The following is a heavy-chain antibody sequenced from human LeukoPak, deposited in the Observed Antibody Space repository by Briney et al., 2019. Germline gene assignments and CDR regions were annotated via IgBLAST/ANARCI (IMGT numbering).Heavy chain of an antibody. CDR2: ISSSGSTI. CDR1: VFTFSDYY. CDR3: ARVEYIYGYGS. Sequence: GGSLRLSCAASVFTFSDYYMSWIRQAPGKGLEWVSYISSSGSTICYADSVKGRFTISRDNGKNSLSLQMNSLRAEDTAVYYCARVEYIYGYGSWGQGTLVTVSS. V-gene: IGHV3-11*01. J-gene: IGHJ5*02. D-gene: IGHD5-18*01.